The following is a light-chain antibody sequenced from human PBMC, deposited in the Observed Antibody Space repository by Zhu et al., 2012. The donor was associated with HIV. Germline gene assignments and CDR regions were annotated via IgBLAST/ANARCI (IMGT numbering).Light chain of an antibody. CDR3: HQYTGSVKT. Sequence: DIQMTQSPFNLSASVGDRVTITCRASQSISFWLAWYQQKPGKAPKLLIYRASTLVSGVPSRFSGSGSGTEFTLTISSLQPDDSATYYCHQYTGSVKTFGQRDQGAHQT. CDR2: RAS. J-gene: IGKJ1*01. V-gene: IGKV1-5*03. CDR1: QSISFW.